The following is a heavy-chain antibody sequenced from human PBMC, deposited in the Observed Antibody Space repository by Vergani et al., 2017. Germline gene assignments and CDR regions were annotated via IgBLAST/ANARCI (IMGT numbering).Heavy chain of an antibody. Sequence: QVQLVESGGGVVQPGRSLRLSCTPSSFKLGDYGMHWVRQAPGRGLEWVSMTWYEGNNNYYADSVKGRFTISRDNSKDTLFLHMSSLRGEDTAVYYCAKQGNNSGYFDAFDIWGQGTLVTVSS. J-gene: IGHJ3*02. V-gene: IGHV3-33*06. CDR3: AKQGNNSGYFDAFDI. D-gene: IGHD3-22*01. CDR1: SFKLGDYG. CDR2: TWYEGNNN.